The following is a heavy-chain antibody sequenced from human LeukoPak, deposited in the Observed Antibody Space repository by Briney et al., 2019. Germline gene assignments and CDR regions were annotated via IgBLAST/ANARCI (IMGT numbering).Heavy chain of an antibody. Sequence: PGGPLRLSCAASGFTFDDYAMHWVRHAPGKGLEWVSLISWDGGSTHYADSVKGRFTISRDNSKNSLYLQMNSLRAEDTALYYCAKDINGAARGYFDYWGRGTLVTVSS. CDR2: ISWDGGST. J-gene: IGHJ4*02. CDR1: GFTFDDYA. V-gene: IGHV3-43D*03. CDR3: AKDINGAARGYFDY. D-gene: IGHD6-6*01.